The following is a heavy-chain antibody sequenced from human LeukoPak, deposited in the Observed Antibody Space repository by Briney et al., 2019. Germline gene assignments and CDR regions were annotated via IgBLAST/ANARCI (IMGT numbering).Heavy chain of an antibody. V-gene: IGHV4-39*07. CDR2: IFYSGST. Sequence: SETLSLTCTVSGGSISTSNYYWGWIRQPPGKGLEWIGNIFYSGSTYYSPSLKSRVTISLDTSKNQFSLKLSSVTAADTAVYYCARGGSSWYYYFDYWGQGALVTVSS. CDR3: ARGGSSWYYYFDY. D-gene: IGHD6-13*01. J-gene: IGHJ4*02. CDR1: GGSISTSNYY.